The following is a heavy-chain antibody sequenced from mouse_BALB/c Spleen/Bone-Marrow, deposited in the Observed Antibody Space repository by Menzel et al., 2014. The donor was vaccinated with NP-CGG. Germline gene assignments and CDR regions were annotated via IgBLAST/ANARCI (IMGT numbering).Heavy chain of an antibody. D-gene: IGHD1-1*01. CDR3: ARFDPNYYGSSYGYFDV. J-gene: IGHJ1*01. CDR2: IDPYNGDT. V-gene: IGHV1S135*01. CDR1: GYVFTSYN. Sequence: VQLKQSGPELVKPGASVKVSCKASGYVFTSYNMYWVKQSHGKSLEWIGYIDPYNGDTSYNQKFKGKATLTVDKSSSTAYMHLNSLTSEDSAVYYCARFDPNYYGSSYGYFDVWGAGTTVTVSS.